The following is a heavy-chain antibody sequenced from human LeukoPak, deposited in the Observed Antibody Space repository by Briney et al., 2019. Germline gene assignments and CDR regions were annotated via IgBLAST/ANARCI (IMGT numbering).Heavy chain of an antibody. J-gene: IGHJ1*01. CDR2: INPSGGST. Sequence: ASVKVSCKASGYTFTSYSMHWVRQAPGQGLEWMGIINPSGGSTNYAQKFQGRVTMTRDTSTSTVYMELSSLRSEDTAVYFCASAPYDSSGYTSFQHWGQGTLVTVSS. D-gene: IGHD3-22*01. V-gene: IGHV1-46*01. CDR1: GYTFTSYS. CDR3: ASAPYDSSGYTSFQH.